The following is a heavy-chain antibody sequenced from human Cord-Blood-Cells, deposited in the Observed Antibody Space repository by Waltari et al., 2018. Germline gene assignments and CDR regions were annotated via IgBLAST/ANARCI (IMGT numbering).Heavy chain of an antibody. D-gene: IGHD6-19*01. CDR2: IYSGGST. CDR3: ARVGVAAPRGWFDP. CDR1: GFTVSSNY. J-gene: IGHJ5*02. Sequence: EVQLVESGGGLIQPGGSLRLSCAASGFTVSSNYMSWVRQAPGKGLEWVSVIYSGGSTYCADSVKGRFTISRDNSKNTLYLQMNSLRAEDTAVYYCARVGVAAPRGWFDPWGQGTLVTVSS. V-gene: IGHV3-53*01.